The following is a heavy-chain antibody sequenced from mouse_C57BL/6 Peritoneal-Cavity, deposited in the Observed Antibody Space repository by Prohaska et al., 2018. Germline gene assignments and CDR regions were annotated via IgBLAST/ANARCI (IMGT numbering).Heavy chain of an antibody. CDR1: GFTFSGFW. CDR2: LKSDISAI. V-gene: IGHV11-2*01. J-gene: IGHJ1*03. Sequence: EVQLLETGGGLVQPGGSRGLSCEGSGFTFSGFWLRWVRQTPGKTLEWIGDLKSDISAINDAQSIKDRFTIFRDNDNITLYLQMRKGRSADTATYFCMRYVNSRYFDVRGIGTQV. D-gene: IGHD1-3*01. CDR3: MRYVNSRYFDV.